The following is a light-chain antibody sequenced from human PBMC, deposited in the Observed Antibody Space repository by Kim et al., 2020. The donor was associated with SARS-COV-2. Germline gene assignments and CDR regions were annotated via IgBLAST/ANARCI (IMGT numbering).Light chain of an antibody. CDR1: QSVSTY. CDR3: QQRDNWIT. Sequence: SFSPGDGPTLSCRASQSVSTYLAWYQQKPGQAPRLVMYGASTRATGIPPRFSGSGSGTDFTLTINSLEPEDFAVYYCQQRDNWITFGQGTRLEIK. V-gene: IGKV3-11*01. J-gene: IGKJ5*01. CDR2: GAS.